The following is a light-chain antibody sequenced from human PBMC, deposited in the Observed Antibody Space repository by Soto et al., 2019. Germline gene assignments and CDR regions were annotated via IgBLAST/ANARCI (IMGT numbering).Light chain of an antibody. CDR1: SSDVGGYNY. Sequence: QSALTQPASVSGSPGQSITISCTGTSSDVGGYNYVSWYQQHPGKVPKLMIYDISNRPSGVSNRFSGSKSGNTASLTISGFQAEDEADYYCSSYTRSSTVIFGGGTKLTVL. CDR2: DIS. V-gene: IGLV2-14*03. CDR3: SSYTRSSTVI. J-gene: IGLJ2*01.